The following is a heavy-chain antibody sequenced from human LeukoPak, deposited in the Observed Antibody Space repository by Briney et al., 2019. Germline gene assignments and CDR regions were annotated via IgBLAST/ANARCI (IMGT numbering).Heavy chain of an antibody. J-gene: IGHJ6*02. D-gene: IGHD3-10*01. Sequence: SVKVSCKASGGTFSSYDISWVRQAPGQGLEWMGRIIPILGIANYAQKFQGRVTITADKSTSTAYMELSSLRSEDTAVYYYARGYYYGSGSYYKPPGMDVWGQGTTVTVSS. CDR2: IIPILGIA. CDR1: GGTFSSYD. V-gene: IGHV1-69*04. CDR3: ARGYYYGSGSYYKPPGMDV.